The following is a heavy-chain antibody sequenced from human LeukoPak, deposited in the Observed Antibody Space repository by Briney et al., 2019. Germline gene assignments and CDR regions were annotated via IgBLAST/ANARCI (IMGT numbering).Heavy chain of an antibody. Sequence: GGSLRLSCAASGFTFSSYAMNWVRQAPGKGLEWVSAISGSGGSTYYADSVKGRFTVSRDNSKNTLYLQMNSLRAEDTAVYYCAKEHLPYYYGSGHAFDIWGQGTMVTVSS. J-gene: IGHJ3*02. D-gene: IGHD3-10*01. V-gene: IGHV3-23*01. CDR3: AKEHLPYYYGSGHAFDI. CDR2: ISGSGGST. CDR1: GFTFSSYA.